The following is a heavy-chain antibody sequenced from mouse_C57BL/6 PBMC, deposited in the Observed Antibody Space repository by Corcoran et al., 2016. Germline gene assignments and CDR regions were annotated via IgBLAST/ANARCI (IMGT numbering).Heavy chain of an antibody. CDR2: ISYDGSN. CDR3: ARVDTTVIFDY. J-gene: IGHJ2*01. D-gene: IGHD1-1*01. Sequence: DVQLQESGPGLVKPSQSLSLTCSVTGYSITSGYYWNWIRQFPGNKLEWMGYISYDGSNNYNPSLKNRISITRDTSKNQFFLKLNSVTTEDTATYYCARVDTTVIFDYWGQGTTLTVSS. CDR1: GYSITSGYY. V-gene: IGHV3-6*01.